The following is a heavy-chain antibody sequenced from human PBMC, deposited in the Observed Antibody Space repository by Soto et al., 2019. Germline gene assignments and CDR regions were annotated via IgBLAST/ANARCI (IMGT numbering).Heavy chain of an antibody. V-gene: IGHV4-59*12. CDR3: AGENWNYGKNDY. Sequence: SETLSLTCTVSGDSISGYYWSWIRQSPGKGLEWIGYIYESGSINYNPSLKSRVTMSIDTSKNQFSLRLSSVTAADTAVYYCAGENWNYGKNDYWGQGTLVTVSS. CDR2: IYESGSI. D-gene: IGHD1-7*01. CDR1: GDSISGYY. J-gene: IGHJ4*02.